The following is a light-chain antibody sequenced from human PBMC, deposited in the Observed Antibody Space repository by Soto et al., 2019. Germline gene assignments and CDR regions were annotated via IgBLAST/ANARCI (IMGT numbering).Light chain of an antibody. CDR3: SSYPSSSTLGV. CDR2: DVS. Sequence: QSVLTQPASVSGSPGQSITISCTGTSSDVGGYNYVSWYQQHPGKAPKLMIYDVSNRPSGVSNRFSGSKSGNTASLPISGLQAEDEADYYCSSYPSSSTLGVFGGGTKLTVL. V-gene: IGLV2-14*01. CDR1: SSDVGGYNY. J-gene: IGLJ3*02.